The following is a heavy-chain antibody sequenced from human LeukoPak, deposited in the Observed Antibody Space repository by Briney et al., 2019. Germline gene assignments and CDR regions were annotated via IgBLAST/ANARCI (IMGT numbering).Heavy chain of an antibody. Sequence: GGSLRLSCAASGFTFSSYGMHWVRQAPGKGLEWVAVISYDGSNKYYADSVKGRFTISRDNSKNTLYLQMNSLRAEDTAVYYCAKDLARFCSTSCHAIDYWGQGTLVTVSS. D-gene: IGHD2-2*01. CDR3: AKDLARFCSTSCHAIDY. J-gene: IGHJ4*02. CDR2: ISYDGSNK. CDR1: GFTFSSYG. V-gene: IGHV3-30*18.